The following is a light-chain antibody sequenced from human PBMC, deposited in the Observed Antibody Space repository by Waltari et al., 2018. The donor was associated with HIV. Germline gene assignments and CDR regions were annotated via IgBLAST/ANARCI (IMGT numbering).Light chain of an antibody. J-gene: IGLJ1*01. CDR3: CSYAGSNTHV. Sequence: QSALTQPASVSGSPGQSITISCTGTSSDVGSYNLVSWYQPHPGKAPKPMIYEVSKRPSGFSNRFSAPKSANTASRTISGLQPEDEADYYCCSYAGSNTHVFGTGTKVTVL. V-gene: IGLV2-23*02. CDR1: SSDVGSYNL. CDR2: EVS.